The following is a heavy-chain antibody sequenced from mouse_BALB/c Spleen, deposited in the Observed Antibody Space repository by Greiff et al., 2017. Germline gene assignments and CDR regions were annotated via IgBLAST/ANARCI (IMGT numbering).Heavy chain of an antibody. Sequence: VQLQESGPELVKPGASVKISCKASGYAFSSSWMNWVKQRPGQGLEWIGRIYPGDGDTNYNGKFKGKATLTADKSSSTAYMQLSSLTSVDSAVYFCARTEHYFDYWGQGTTLTVSS. V-gene: IGHV1-82*01. CDR1: GYAFSSSW. CDR2: IYPGDGDT. CDR3: ARTEHYFDY. J-gene: IGHJ2*01.